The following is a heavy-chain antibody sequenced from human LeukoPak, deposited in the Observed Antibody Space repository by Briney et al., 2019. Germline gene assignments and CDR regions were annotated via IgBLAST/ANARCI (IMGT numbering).Heavy chain of an antibody. CDR2: IYYSGST. CDR1: GGSISSGGYY. CDR3: ARAVTRAAAGTLVGWFDP. J-gene: IGHJ5*02. Sequence: SETLSLTCTVSGGSISSGGYYWSWIRQHPGKGLEWIGYIYYSGSTYYNPSLKSRVTISVDTSKNQLSLKLSSVTAADTAVYYCARAVTRAAAGTLVGWFDPWGQGTLVTVSS. D-gene: IGHD6-13*01. V-gene: IGHV4-31*03.